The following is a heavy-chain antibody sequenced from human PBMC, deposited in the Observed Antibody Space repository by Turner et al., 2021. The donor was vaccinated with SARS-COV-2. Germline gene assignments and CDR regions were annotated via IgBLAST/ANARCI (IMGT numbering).Heavy chain of an antibody. V-gene: IGHV3-21*01. CDR3: ARGTYYYDSSVYSGTNWFDP. CDR1: GFTICGYT. D-gene: IGHD3-22*01. CDR2: ISSCSSYI. J-gene: IGHJ5*02. Sequence: EVLLVESGGGLVKPGGSLRLACVASGFTICGYTMYWVRQAPGKGLEWVSSISSCSSYIYYADSVKGRFTITRDNAKNSLYLQMNSLRAEDTAVYYCARGTYYYDSSVYSGTNWFDPWGQGTLVTVSS.